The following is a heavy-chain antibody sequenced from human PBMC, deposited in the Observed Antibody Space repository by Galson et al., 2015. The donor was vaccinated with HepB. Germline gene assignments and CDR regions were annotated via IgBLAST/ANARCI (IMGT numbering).Heavy chain of an antibody. CDR2: IYPGDSDT. CDR3: ARHPPDAWGSYRETLFDY. CDR1: GYSFTSYW. Sequence: QSGAEVKKPGESLKISCKGSGYSFTSYWIGWVRQMPGKGLEWMGIIYPGDSDTRYSPSFQGQVTISADKSISTAYLQWSSLKASDTAMYYCARHPPDAWGSYRETLFDYWGQGTLVTVSS. D-gene: IGHD3-16*02. J-gene: IGHJ4*02. V-gene: IGHV5-51*01.